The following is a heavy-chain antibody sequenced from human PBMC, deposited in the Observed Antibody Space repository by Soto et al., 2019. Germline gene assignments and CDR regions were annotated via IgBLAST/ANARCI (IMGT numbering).Heavy chain of an antibody. Sequence: EVQLVESGGGLVKPGGSLRLSCVASGFSFYTYSIHWVRQAPGKGLEWVSSISSSGSYISYADSVKGRFTISRDNAKNSLYLQMDSLRAEDTAMYFCAKERGRTTNAFDFWGQGTMVTVSS. J-gene: IGHJ3*01. CDR1: GFSFYTYS. V-gene: IGHV3-21*01. D-gene: IGHD1-26*01. CDR3: AKERGRTTNAFDF. CDR2: ISSSGSYI.